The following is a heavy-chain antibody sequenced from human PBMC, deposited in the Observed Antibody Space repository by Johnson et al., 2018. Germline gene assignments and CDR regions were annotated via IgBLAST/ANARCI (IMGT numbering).Heavy chain of an antibody. D-gene: IGHD4-17*01. CDR3: AKAATTIVRDAEYFQH. CDR1: GFPFSTYW. CDR2: ITDSGGGT. V-gene: IGHV3-23*01. J-gene: IGHJ1*01. Sequence: VQLLETGGGLVQPGGSXRLSCAASGFPFSTYWMHWVRKAPGKGPAWVSTITDSGGGTYYADSVTGRFTISRDNSKHTLYLQRNSQGAEDTAVYYCAKAATTIVRDAEYFQHWGQGALVTVSA.